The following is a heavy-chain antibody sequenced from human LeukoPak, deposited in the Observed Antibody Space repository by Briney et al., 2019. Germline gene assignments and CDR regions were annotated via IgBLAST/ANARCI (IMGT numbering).Heavy chain of an antibody. J-gene: IGHJ6*03. CDR1: GFTFSSYG. D-gene: IGHD2-8*01. CDR3: AKDRCSNGIGCYYYYMDV. Sequence: GGSLRLSCAASGFTFSSYGMHWVRQAPGKGLEWVAFIRYDGSNKYYADSVKGRFSISRDSSKNILYLQMNSLRAEDTAVYYCAKDRCSNGIGCYYYYMDVWGKGTTVTISS. V-gene: IGHV3-30*02. CDR2: IRYDGSNK.